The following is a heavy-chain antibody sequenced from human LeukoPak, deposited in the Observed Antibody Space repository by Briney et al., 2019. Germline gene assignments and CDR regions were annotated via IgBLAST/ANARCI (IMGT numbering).Heavy chain of an antibody. CDR3: AKEARWTVTTTYYFDY. Sequence: AGGSLRLSCAASGFTFSSYAMSWARQAPGKGLEWVSAISGSGGSTYYADSVKGRFTISRDNSKNTLYLQMNSLRAEDTAVYYCAKEARWTVTTTYYFDYWGQGTLVTVSS. V-gene: IGHV3-23*01. CDR1: GFTFSSYA. CDR2: ISGSGGST. J-gene: IGHJ4*02. D-gene: IGHD4-17*01.